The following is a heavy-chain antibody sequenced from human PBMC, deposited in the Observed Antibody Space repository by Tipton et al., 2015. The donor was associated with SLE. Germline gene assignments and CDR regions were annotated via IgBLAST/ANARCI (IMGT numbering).Heavy chain of an antibody. CDR1: GDSVSGTNYY. J-gene: IGHJ4*02. CDR3: AGAWQGYCSGGTCYVLDY. V-gene: IGHV4-61*01. CDR2: VYDSGRT. Sequence: GLVKPSETLSLTCSVSGDSVSGTNYYWDWIRQPPGRGLEWIGCVYDSGRTNYNPSLKSRVTISLDTSKNQFSLKVRSLTAADTAVYYCAGAWQGYCSGGTCYVLDYWGQGTLVTVSS. D-gene: IGHD2-15*01.